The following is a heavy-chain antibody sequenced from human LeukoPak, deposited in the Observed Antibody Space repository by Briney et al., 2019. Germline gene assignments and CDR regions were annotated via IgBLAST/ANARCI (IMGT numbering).Heavy chain of an antibody. Sequence: ASVKVSCKASGYTFTGYYMHWVRQAPGQGLEWMGWINPNSGGTNYAQKFQGRVTMTRDTSISTAYMELSRLRSDDTAVYYCAIEIAAPGLPSVYWGQGTLVTVSS. V-gene: IGHV1-2*02. CDR3: AIEIAAPGLPSVY. J-gene: IGHJ4*02. D-gene: IGHD6-13*01. CDR2: INPNSGGT. CDR1: GYTFTGYY.